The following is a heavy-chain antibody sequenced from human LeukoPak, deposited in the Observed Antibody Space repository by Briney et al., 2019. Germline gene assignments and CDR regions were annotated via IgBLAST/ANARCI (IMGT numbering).Heavy chain of an antibody. Sequence: GGSLRLSCAASGFTFSSYSMNWVRQAPGKGLEWVAVISYDGSNKYYTDSVKGRFTISRDNSKNTLYLQMNSLRAEDTAVYYCARDAGYYDFWSGYYPDYWGQGTLVTVSS. CDR3: ARDAGYYDFWSGYYPDY. J-gene: IGHJ4*02. V-gene: IGHV3-30*03. CDR2: ISYDGSNK. CDR1: GFTFSSYS. D-gene: IGHD3-3*01.